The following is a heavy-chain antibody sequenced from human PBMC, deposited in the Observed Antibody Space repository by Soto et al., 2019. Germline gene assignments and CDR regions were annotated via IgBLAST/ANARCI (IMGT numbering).Heavy chain of an antibody. CDR1: GFTFDDYT. V-gene: IGHV3-43*01. CDR3: AKDANPQRRYYYGSGSYYNRNYYYYGMDV. D-gene: IGHD3-10*01. CDR2: ISWDGGST. Sequence: GESLKISCAASGFTFDDYTMHWVRQAPGKGLEWVSLISWDGGSTYYADSVKGRFTISRDNSKNSLYLQMNSLRTEDTALYYCAKDANPQRRYYYGSGSYYNRNYYYYGMDVWGQGTTVTVSS. J-gene: IGHJ6*02.